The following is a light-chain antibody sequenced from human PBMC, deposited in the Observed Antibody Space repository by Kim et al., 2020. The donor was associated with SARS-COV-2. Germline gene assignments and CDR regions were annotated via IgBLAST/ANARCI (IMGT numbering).Light chain of an antibody. V-gene: IGLV3-19*01. Sequence: ALGQTVRITCQGDSLRSYHASWYQQKSGQAPVLIMSGKNTRPSGIPDRFSGSGSRNTASLTITGAQAEDEADYYCDSRDSSSDHVLFGGGTQLTVL. CDR3: DSRDSSSDHVL. J-gene: IGLJ3*02. CDR1: SLRSYH. CDR2: GKN.